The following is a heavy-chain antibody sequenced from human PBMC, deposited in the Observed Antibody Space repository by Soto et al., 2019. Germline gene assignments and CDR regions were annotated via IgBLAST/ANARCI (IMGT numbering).Heavy chain of an antibody. CDR1: GFTFTSSA. CDR3: AACGYSGYDLGPYFDY. Sequence: GASVKVSCKASGFTFTSSARLWVRQARGQRLEWIGWIVVGSGNTNYAQKFQERVTITRDMSTSTAYMELSSLRSEDTAVYYCAACGYSGYDLGPYFDYWGQGTLVTVSS. CDR2: IVVGSGNT. J-gene: IGHJ4*02. D-gene: IGHD5-12*01. V-gene: IGHV1-58*02.